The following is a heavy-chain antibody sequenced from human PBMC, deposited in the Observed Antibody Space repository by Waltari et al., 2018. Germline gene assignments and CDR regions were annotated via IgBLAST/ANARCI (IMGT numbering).Heavy chain of an antibody. Sequence: EVQLVESGGGLVQPGGSLRLSCAASGFIFSIYEMNWVRQTPGKGLEWVSYVSVSGKTMYNVDSVKGRFTISRDKAKNSLHLQMNSLRAEDTAVYYCARAYSGSYYRYFEYWGQGALVTVSS. J-gene: IGHJ1*01. CDR3: ARAYSGSYYRYFEY. V-gene: IGHV3-48*03. D-gene: IGHD1-26*01. CDR2: VSVSGKTM. CDR1: GFIFSIYE.